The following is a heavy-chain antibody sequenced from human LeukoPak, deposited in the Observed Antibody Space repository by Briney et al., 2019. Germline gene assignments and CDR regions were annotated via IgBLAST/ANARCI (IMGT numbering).Heavy chain of an antibody. D-gene: IGHD3-22*01. CDR1: GGAFSGFY. J-gene: IGHJ3*02. V-gene: IGHV4-34*01. CDR3: ARDQRDSNRIRALDI. CDR2: INHSGST. Sequence: SETLSLTCAGYGGAFSGFYWSWIRPPPGKGPGLVGEINHSGSTNYNPSLKSRVTISVDTSKNQFSLKLSSVTAADTAVYYCARDQRDSNRIRALDIWGQGTMVTVSS.